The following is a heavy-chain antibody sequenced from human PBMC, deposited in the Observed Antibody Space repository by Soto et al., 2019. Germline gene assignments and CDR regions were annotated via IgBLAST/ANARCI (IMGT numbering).Heavy chain of an antibody. V-gene: IGHV1-69*06. CDR3: ASNGGYCSGGSCYPLHYGMDV. J-gene: IGHJ6*02. CDR1: GGTFSSYA. Sequence: QVQLVQSGAEVKKPGSSVKVSCKASGGTFSSYAISWVRQAPGQGLEWMGGIIPIFGTANYAQKFQGRVTITADKSTSTAYMELSRLRSEDTAVYYCASNGGYCSGGSCYPLHYGMDVWGQGTTVTVSS. CDR2: IIPIFGTA. D-gene: IGHD2-15*01.